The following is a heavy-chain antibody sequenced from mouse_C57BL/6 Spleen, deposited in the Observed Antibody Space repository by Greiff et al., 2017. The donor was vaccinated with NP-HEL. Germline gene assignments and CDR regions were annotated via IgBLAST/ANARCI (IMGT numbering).Heavy chain of an antibody. D-gene: IGHD4-1*02. CDR3: ARAQLGRYFEG. J-gene: IGHJ1*03. CDR2: INPNNGGT. Sequence: EVQLVESGPELVKPGASVKMSCKASGYTFTDYNMHWVKQSHGKSLEWIGYINPNNGGTSYNQKFKGKATLTVNKSSSTAYMELRSLTSEDSAVYYCARAQLGRYFEGWGTGTTVTVAS. CDR1: GYTFTDYN. V-gene: IGHV1-22*01.